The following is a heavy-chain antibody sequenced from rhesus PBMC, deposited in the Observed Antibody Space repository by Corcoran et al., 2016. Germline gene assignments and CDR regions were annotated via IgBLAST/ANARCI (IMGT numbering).Heavy chain of an antibody. D-gene: IGHD4-29*01. CDR1: GFTFSSYY. V-gene: IGHV3-8*01. CDR3: AKDPFTVAKPVY. J-gene: IGHJ4*01. CDR2: ITTGGGST. Sequence: EVQLVESGGGLVQPGGSLRLSCTGSGFTFSSYYMYWVRQAQGKGLECVSAITTGGGSTWYTDTVKGRFTISKENAKNTLYRQMDSRIAEDTAVYYCAKDPFTVAKPVYWGQGVLVTVSS.